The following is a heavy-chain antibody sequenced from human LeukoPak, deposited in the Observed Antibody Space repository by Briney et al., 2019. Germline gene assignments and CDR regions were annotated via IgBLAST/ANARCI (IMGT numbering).Heavy chain of an antibody. J-gene: IGHJ6*02. CDR3: GRDITPGGLDV. CDR1: GVASSESA. CDR2: IYSNRQKI. V-gene: IGHV3-9*02. D-gene: IGHD1-20*01. Sequence: GGSLRLSCTAPGVASSESAMYWVRHAPGKGLEWVSGIYSNRQKIDYADSVKGRFIISRDDAKNSLFLQMNSLRPEDTGVYYCGRDITPGGLDVLGQGSTVTVS.